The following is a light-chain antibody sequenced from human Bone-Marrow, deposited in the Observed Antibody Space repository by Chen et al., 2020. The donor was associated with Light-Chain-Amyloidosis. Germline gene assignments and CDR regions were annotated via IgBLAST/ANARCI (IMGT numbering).Light chain of an antibody. J-gene: IGLJ3*02. CDR1: NIGSTS. CDR3: QVWDRSSDRPV. CDR2: DDS. V-gene: IGLV3-21*02. Sequence: SYVPTQPSSVSVAPGQTATIACGGNNIGSTSVHWYQQTPGQAPQLVVYDDSDRPSGIPERLSGSNSGNTATLTISRVEAGDEADYYCQVWDRSSDRPVFGGGTKLTVL.